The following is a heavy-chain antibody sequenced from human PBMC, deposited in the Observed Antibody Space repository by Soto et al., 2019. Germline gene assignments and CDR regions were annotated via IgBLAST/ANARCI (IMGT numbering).Heavy chain of an antibody. Sequence: EVQLLESGGGLVQPGGSLRLSCAASGFTFSNYAVTWVRQAPGKGLEWASTISGSGGSTYYADSMKGRFTISGDNSKNTLYRQMKRLRAEGTIVYYCAKDQGSSWYEIDYWGQGPLVTVSS. V-gene: IGHV3-23*01. J-gene: IGHJ4*02. CDR3: AKDQGSSWYEIDY. D-gene: IGHD6-13*01. CDR2: ISGSGGST. CDR1: GFTFSNYA.